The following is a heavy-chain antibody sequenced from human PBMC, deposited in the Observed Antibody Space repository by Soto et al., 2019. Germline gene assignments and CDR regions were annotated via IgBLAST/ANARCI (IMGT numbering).Heavy chain of an antibody. CDR3: ASRSSGWYFDY. D-gene: IGHD6-19*01. Sequence: EVQLLESGGGLVQPGGSLRLSCAASGFTFSSYAMNWVRQAPGKGLEWVSVISGSGGSTYYADSVKGRFTISRDNSKNTLDLQMNSLRAEDTAVYYCASRSSGWYFDYGGQGTLVTVSS. CDR2: ISGSGGST. J-gene: IGHJ4*02. CDR1: GFTFSSYA. V-gene: IGHV3-23*01.